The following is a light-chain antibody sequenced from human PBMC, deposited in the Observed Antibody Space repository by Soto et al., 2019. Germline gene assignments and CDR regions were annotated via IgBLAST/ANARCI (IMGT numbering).Light chain of an antibody. Sequence: EIVLTQSPGTLSLSPGARATLSCRASQSVSSSYLAWYQQKPGQAPRLLIYGASSRATGIPDRFSGSGSGTDFTLTISRLEPEDFAVYYCQQYGDSTGWTFGQGTKVDIK. CDR2: GAS. CDR3: QQYGDSTGWT. CDR1: QSVSSSY. J-gene: IGKJ1*01. V-gene: IGKV3-20*01.